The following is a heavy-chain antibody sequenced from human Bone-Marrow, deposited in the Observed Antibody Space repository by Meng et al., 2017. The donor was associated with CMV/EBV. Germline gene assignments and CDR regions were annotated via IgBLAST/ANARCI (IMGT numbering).Heavy chain of an antibody. CDR1: GYTFTGYY. J-gene: IGHJ1*01. D-gene: IGHD4-23*01. Sequence: ASVKVSCKASGYTFTGYYMHWVRQAPGQGLEWMGWIIPNSGGTNYAQKFQGRVTMTRDTSISTAYMELSRLRSDDTAVYYCARENYVGTSPPGYWGQGTLVTVSS. CDR3: ARENYVGTSPPGY. CDR2: IIPNSGGT. V-gene: IGHV1-2*02.